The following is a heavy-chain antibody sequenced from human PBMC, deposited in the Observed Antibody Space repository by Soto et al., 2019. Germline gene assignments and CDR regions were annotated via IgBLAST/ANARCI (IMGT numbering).Heavy chain of an antibody. CDR3: ARGGRFLEWLLYPNWFDP. CDR1: GGSISSGDYY. Sequence: SETLSLTCTVSGGSISSGDYYWSWIRQPPGKGLEWIGYIYYSGSAYYTPSLKSRLTISVDTSKNQFSLKLSSVTAADTAVYYCARGGRFLEWLLYPNWFDPWGQGTLVTVSS. CDR2: IYYSGSA. D-gene: IGHD3-3*01. J-gene: IGHJ5*02. V-gene: IGHV4-30-4*01.